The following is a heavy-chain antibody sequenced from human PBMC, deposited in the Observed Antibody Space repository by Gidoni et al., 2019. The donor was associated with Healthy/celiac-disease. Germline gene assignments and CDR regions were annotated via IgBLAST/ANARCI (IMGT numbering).Heavy chain of an antibody. D-gene: IGHD3-22*01. CDR3: ARIRGSGYYYYYMDV. CDR2: INHSGST. J-gene: IGHJ6*03. Sequence: QVQLQQWGAGLLKPSETLSLTCAVYGGSFSGYYWSWIRQPPGKGLEWIGEINHSGSTNYNPSLKSRVTISVDTSKNQFSLKLSSVTAADTAVYYCARIRGSGYYYYYMDVWGKGTTVTVSS. CDR1: GGSFSGYY. V-gene: IGHV4-34*01.